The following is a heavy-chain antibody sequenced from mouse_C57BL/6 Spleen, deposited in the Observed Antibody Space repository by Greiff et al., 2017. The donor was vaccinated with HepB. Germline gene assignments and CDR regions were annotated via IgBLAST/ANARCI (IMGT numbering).Heavy chain of an antibody. V-gene: IGHV1-15*01. CDR3: TRSDAMDY. J-gene: IGHJ4*01. Sequence: QVQLKESGAELVRPGASVTLSCKASGYTFTDYEMHWVKQTPVHGLEWIGAIDPETGGTAYNQKFKGKAILTADKSSSTAYMELRSLTSEDSAVYYYTRSDAMDYWGQGTSVTVSS. CDR1: GYTFTDYE. CDR2: IDPETGGT.